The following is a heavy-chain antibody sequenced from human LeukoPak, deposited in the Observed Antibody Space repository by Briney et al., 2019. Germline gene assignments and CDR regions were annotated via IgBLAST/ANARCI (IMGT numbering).Heavy chain of an antibody. Sequence: PGGSVRLSCAASGFTFSSYAMHWVRQAPGKGLEWVAVISYDGSNKYYADSVKGRFTISRDNSKNTLYLQMNSLRAEDTAVYYCARDGKVAGEDFWSGSADYWGQGTLVTVSS. CDR3: ARDGKVAGEDFWSGSADY. J-gene: IGHJ4*02. D-gene: IGHD3-3*01. CDR2: ISYDGSNK. CDR1: GFTFSSYA. V-gene: IGHV3-30-3*01.